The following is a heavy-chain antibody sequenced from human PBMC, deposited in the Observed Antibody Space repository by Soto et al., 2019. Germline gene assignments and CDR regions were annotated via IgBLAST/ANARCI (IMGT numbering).Heavy chain of an antibody. CDR1: NYAISSGFF. CDR2: IYHTGDT. J-gene: IGHJ4*02. V-gene: IGHV4-38-2*02. CDR3: ARDTNSLDS. D-gene: IGHD2-8*01. Sequence: ETLSLTCAVSNYAISSGFFWAWIRQPPGRGLEWIGSIYHTGDTHYNPSLRSQFTMSVDTSKNQFSLKLTSLTAADTAIYFCARDTNSLDSWGQGILVTVSS.